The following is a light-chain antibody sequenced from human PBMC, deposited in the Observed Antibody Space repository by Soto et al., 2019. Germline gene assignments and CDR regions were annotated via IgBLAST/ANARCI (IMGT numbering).Light chain of an antibody. J-gene: IGKJ4*01. CDR3: QQRTSWPLT. CDR2: DAS. CDR1: QNINWY. V-gene: IGKV3-11*01. Sequence: EVVLTQSPATLSLSPGERATLSCRASQNINWYLAWYQQKRGQAPRLLIYDASSRATGIPARFSGSGSGTDFTLTISSLEPEDFAVYYCQQRTSWPLTFGGGTKVEIK.